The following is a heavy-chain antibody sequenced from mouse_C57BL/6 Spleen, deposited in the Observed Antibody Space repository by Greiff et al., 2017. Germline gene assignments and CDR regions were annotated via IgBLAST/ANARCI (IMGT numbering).Heavy chain of an antibody. D-gene: IGHD2-4*01. J-gene: IGHJ2*01. CDR1: GYTFTDYE. CDR3: TCFCYDYGGPDLDY. Sequence: QVQLQQSGAELVRPGASVTLSCKASGYTFTDYEMHWVKQTPVHGLEWIGAIDPETGGTAYNQKFKGKAILTADQSSSTAYMELRSLTSEDSAVYDYTCFCYDYGGPDLDYWGQGTTLTVSS. CDR2: IDPETGGT. V-gene: IGHV1-15*01.